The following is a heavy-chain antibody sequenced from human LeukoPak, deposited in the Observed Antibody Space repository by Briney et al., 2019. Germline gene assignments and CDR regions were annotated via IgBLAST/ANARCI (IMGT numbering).Heavy chain of an antibody. CDR2: ISSSSSYI. V-gene: IGHV3-21*01. D-gene: IGHD1-1*01. CDR3: AREYGTSEAFDI. CDR1: GFTYSSYS. J-gene: IGHJ3*02. Sequence: GGSLRLSCAASGFTYSSYSMNWVRQAPGKGLEWVSSISSSSSYIYYADSVKGRFTISRDNAKNSLYLQMNSLRAEDTAVYYCAREYGTSEAFDIWGQGTMVTVSS.